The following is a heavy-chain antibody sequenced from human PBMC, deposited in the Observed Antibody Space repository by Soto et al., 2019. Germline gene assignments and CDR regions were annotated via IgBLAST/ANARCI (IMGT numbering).Heavy chain of an antibody. J-gene: IGHJ4*02. CDR2: ISGSGGST. CDR1: GFTFSSYA. Sequence: GGSLRLSCAASGFTFSSYAMRWVRQAPGKGLEWVSAISGSGGSTYYADSVKGRFTISRDNSKNTLYLQMNSLRAEDTAVYYCARASVYCGGDCSVAWRYYNRDYWGQGTLVTVSS. V-gene: IGHV3-23*01. CDR3: ARASVYCGGDCSVAWRYYNRDY. D-gene: IGHD2-21*02.